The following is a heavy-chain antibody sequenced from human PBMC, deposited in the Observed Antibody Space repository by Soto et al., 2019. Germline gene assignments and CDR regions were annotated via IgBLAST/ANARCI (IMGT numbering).Heavy chain of an antibody. CDR2: IYHSGST. Sequence: PSETLSLTCAVSGGSISSGGYSWSWIRQPPGKGLEWIGYIYHSGSTYYNPSLKSRVTISVDRSKNQFSLELSSVTAADTAVYYCARGVLRVERPSYFDYWGQGTLVTVSS. CDR1: GGSISSGGYS. CDR3: ARGVLRVERPSYFDY. J-gene: IGHJ4*02. D-gene: IGHD1-1*01. V-gene: IGHV4-30-2*01.